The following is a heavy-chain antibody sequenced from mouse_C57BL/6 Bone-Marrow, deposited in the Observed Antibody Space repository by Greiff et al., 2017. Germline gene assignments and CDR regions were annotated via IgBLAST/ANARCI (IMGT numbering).Heavy chain of an antibody. V-gene: IGHV1-82*01. CDR3: ARKLRSDY. CDR1: GYAFSSSW. Sequence: VQLQESGPELVKPGASVKISCKASGYAFSSSWMNWVKQRPGKGLEWIGRIYPGDGDTNYNGKFKGKATLTADKSSSTAYMQLSSLTSEDSAVYFCARKLRSDYWGQGTTLTVSS. J-gene: IGHJ2*01. CDR2: IYPGDGDT. D-gene: IGHD1-1*01.